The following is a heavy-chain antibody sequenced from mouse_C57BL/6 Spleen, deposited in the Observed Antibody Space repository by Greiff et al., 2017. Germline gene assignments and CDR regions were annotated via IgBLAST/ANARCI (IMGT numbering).Heavy chain of an antibody. CDR1: GFTFSDYG. CDR2: ISSGSSTI. J-gene: IGHJ1*03. V-gene: IGHV5-17*01. CDR3: ANYYGSSYWYFDV. Sequence: EVQGVESGGGLVKPGGSLKLSCAASGFTFSDYGMHWVRQAPEKGLEWVAYISSGSSTIYYADTVKGRFTISSDNAKTTLFLQMTSLRSEDTAMYYCANYYGSSYWYFDVWGTGTTVTVSS. D-gene: IGHD1-1*01.